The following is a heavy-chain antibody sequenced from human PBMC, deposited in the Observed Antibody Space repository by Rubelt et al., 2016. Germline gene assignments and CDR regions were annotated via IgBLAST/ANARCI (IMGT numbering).Heavy chain of an antibody. CDR2: IWYDGSNK. V-gene: IGHV3-33*01. Sequence: ASGFTFSSYGMHWVRQAPGKGLEWVAVIWYDGSNKYYADSVKGRFTISRDNSKNTLYLQMNSLRAEDTAVYYCARDPGIAAAGTEPFDYWGQGTLVTVSS. D-gene: IGHD6-13*01. CDR1: GFTFSSYG. J-gene: IGHJ4*02. CDR3: ARDPGIAAAGTEPFDY.